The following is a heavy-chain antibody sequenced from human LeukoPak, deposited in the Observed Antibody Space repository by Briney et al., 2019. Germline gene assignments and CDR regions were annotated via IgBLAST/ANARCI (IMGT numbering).Heavy chain of an antibody. CDR2: IQASGTT. V-gene: IGHV4-59*01. CDR3: ARLDSCGADSCIDS. J-gene: IGHJ4*02. Sequence: SETLSLTCSVSGSSITGFHWGWIRQPPGKGLEWIGYIQASGTTKHNPSLKSRVTISMDTSKAQFSLNVNYVSAADTAMYYCARLDSCGADSCIDSWGQGNLVIVSS. D-gene: IGHD2-21*01. CDR1: GSSITGFH.